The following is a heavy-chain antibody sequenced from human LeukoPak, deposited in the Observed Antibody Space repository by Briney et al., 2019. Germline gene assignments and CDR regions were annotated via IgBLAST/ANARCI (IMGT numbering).Heavy chain of an antibody. D-gene: IGHD6-13*01. CDR2: ISGSGSTI. CDR3: ARPGYTSNWTPEYFQY. V-gene: IGHV3-11*01. J-gene: IGHJ1*01. Sequence: GGSLRLSCAASEFTFSDYHMSWIRQAPGKGLEWLSYISGSGSTIYYGDSVRGRFTISRDNAKSSLFLEMNSLRAEDTAVYFCARPGYTSNWTPEYFQYWGRGTLVTVSS. CDR1: EFTFSDYH.